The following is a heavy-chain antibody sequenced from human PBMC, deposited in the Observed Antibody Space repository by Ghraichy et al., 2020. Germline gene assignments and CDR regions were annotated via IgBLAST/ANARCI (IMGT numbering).Heavy chain of an antibody. CDR1: GFTFSSYS. D-gene: IGHD3-22*01. V-gene: IGHV3-21*01. CDR2: ISSSSSYI. J-gene: IGHJ3*02. Sequence: GGSLRLSCAASGFTFSSYSMNWVRQAPGKGLEWVSSISSSSSYIYYADSVKGRFTISRDNAKNSLYLQMNSLRAEDTAVYYCAREVVVAYDAFDIWGQGTLLSV. CDR3: AREVVVAYDAFDI.